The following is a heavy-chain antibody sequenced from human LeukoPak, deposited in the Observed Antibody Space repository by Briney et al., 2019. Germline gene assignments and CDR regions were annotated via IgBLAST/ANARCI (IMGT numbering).Heavy chain of an antibody. Sequence: SVKVSCKASGGTFSSYAISWVRQAPGQGLEWMGGIIPIFGTANYAQKFQGRVTITADKSTSTAYMELSSLRSEDTAVYYCARSSRELGGYAPWELMPPFDYWGQGTLVTVSS. D-gene: IGHD1-7*01. V-gene: IGHV1-69*06. J-gene: IGHJ4*02. CDR3: ARSSRELGGYAPWELMPPFDY. CDR2: IIPIFGTA. CDR1: GGTFSSYA.